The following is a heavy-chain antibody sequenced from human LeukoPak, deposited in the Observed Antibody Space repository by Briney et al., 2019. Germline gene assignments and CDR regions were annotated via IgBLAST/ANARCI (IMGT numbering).Heavy chain of an antibody. D-gene: IGHD6-13*01. CDR2: ISGSGGSP. V-gene: IGHV3-23*01. CDR1: GFTFSSYA. Sequence: GGSLRLSCAASGFTFSSYAMSWVRQAPGKGLEWVSAISGSGGSPYYADSVKGRFTISRDNSKNTVYLHMNSLRGEDTAVYYCAKALAAAGKDYIDHWGQGTLVTVSS. CDR3: AKALAAAGKDYIDH. J-gene: IGHJ4*02.